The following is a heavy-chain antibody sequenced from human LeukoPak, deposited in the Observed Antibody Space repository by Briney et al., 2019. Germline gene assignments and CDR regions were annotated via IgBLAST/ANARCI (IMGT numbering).Heavy chain of an antibody. D-gene: IGHD1-26*01. V-gene: IGHV3-48*04. CDR2: ISSSSSTI. CDR3: AKAGISGWELLAYFDY. J-gene: IGHJ4*02. Sequence: GGSLRLSCAASGFTFSSYSMNWVRQAPGKGLEWVSYISSSSSTIYYADSVKGRFTISRDDAKNSLYLQMNSLRAEDTAVYYCAKAGISGWELLAYFDYWGQGTLVTVSS. CDR1: GFTFSSYS.